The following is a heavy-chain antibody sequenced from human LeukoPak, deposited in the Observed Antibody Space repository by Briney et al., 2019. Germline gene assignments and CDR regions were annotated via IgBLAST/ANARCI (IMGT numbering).Heavy chain of an antibody. D-gene: IGHD6-13*01. CDR1: GFTFSRYW. J-gene: IGHJ6*02. CDR3: AKMGHSSSWYSYYYYYGMDV. V-gene: IGHV3-74*03. Sequence: GGSLRLSCAASGFTFSRYWMHWVRQAPGKGLMWVSRISPDGSTTLYADSVKGRFTISRDNSKNTLYLQMNSLRAEDTAVYYCAKMGHSSSWYSYYYYYGMDVWGQGTTVTVSS. CDR2: ISPDGSTT.